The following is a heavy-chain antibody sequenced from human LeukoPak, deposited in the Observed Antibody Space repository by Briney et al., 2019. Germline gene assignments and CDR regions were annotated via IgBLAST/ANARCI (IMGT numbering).Heavy chain of an antibody. CDR1: GFTYIGYN. CDR2: ISSSSQYI. CDR3: AREMSGPVLRAHNWFDP. D-gene: IGHD2-8*02. J-gene: IGHJ5*02. V-gene: IGHV3-21*01. Sequence: GGSLRLSCAASGFTYIGYNMDWVRQAPGKGLEWVASISSSSQYIFYADSVKGRLTVSRDNVKKSLYLEMQSLRVEDTAVYFCAREMSGPVLRAHNWFDPWGQGTLVAVSS.